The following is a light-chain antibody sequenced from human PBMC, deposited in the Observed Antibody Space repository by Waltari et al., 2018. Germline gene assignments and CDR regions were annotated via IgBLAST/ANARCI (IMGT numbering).Light chain of an antibody. CDR1: QNINRD. CDR3: QQSYSTPYT. Sequence: DIQMTQSPSSLSASVGDRVTIPCRASQNINRDLNWYQQAPGKAPKLLIYAASTLQYGVPSGFSGSGSGTDFTLTISSMRPEDFATYYCQQSYSTPYTFGQGTKLQIK. V-gene: IGKV1-39*01. J-gene: IGKJ2*01. CDR2: AAS.